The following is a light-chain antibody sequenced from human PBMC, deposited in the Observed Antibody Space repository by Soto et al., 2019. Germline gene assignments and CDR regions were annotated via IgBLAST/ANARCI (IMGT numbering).Light chain of an antibody. CDR2: MVS. CDR1: SSDVGNYND. J-gene: IGLJ1*01. CDR3: TSPTPGSLYV. V-gene: IGLV2-14*01. Sequence: QSVLTQPASVSGSPGQSITICCTGTSSDVGNYNDVSWYQQDPGRVPKLLIYMVSNRPSGVSNRFSGSKSGNTASLTISGLQAEDEADYFCTSPTPGSLYVFGTGTKVTV.